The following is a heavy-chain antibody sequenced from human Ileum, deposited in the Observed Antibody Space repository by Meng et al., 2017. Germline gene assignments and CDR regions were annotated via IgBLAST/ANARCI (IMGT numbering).Heavy chain of an antibody. CDR2: IVQRGRT. Sequence: VSGPVLVCPVGTRALPCAFSGTGWSCVRQPPGKGLEWIGEIVQRGRTKYNPSLRSRVTISIDKCKSQISLQLSAVTAADTAVYSCATSNDRDVYYLGYWGQGTLVTVSS. D-gene: IGHD3-22*01. CDR1: GTG. V-gene: IGHV4-4*01. J-gene: IGHJ4*02. CDR3: ATSNDRDVYYLGY.